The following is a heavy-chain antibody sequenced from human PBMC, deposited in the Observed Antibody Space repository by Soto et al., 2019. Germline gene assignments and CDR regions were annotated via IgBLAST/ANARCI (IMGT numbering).Heavy chain of an antibody. CDR3: AHLTSWGEGAPFDI. J-gene: IGHJ3*02. D-gene: IGHD3-16*01. CDR2: IYWDDDK. Sequence: QITLKESGPTLVKPTQTLTLTCIFSGFSLSTSGVGVGWIRQPPGKALEWLAVIYWDDDKRYSPSLKSRVTITRDTAKNQVVFTMTNMDPEDTGTFYCAHLTSWGEGAPFDIWGQGTKVTVSS. V-gene: IGHV2-5*02. CDR1: GFSLSTSGVG.